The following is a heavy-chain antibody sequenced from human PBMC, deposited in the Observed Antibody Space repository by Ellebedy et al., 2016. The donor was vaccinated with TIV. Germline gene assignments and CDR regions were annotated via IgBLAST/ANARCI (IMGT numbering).Heavy chain of an antibody. CDR1: GYTFTSYG. D-gene: IGHD3-3*01. J-gene: IGHJ4*02. CDR3: ARGIFGVVSTPTFGTY. CDR2: ISAYNGNT. Sequence: ASVKVSCXASGYTFTSYGISWVRQAPGQGLEWMGWISAYNGNTNYAQKLQGRVTMTTDTSTSTAYMELRSLRSDDTAVYYCARGIFGVVSTPTFGTYWGQGTLVTVSS. V-gene: IGHV1-18*01.